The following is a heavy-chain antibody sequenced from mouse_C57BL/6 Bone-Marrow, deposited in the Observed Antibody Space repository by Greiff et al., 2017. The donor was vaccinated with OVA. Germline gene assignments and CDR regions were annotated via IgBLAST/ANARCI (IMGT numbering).Heavy chain of an antibody. J-gene: IGHJ3*01. D-gene: IGHD2-4*01. V-gene: IGHV5-4*03. CDR1: GFTFSSYA. Sequence: EVMLVESGGGLVKPGGSLKLSCAASGFTFSSYAMSWVRQTPEKRLEWVATISDGGSYTYYPDNVKGRFTISRDNAKNNLYLQMSHLKSEDTAMYYCARWGLRQEFAYWGQGTLVTVSA. CDR3: ARWGLRQEFAY. CDR2: ISDGGSYT.